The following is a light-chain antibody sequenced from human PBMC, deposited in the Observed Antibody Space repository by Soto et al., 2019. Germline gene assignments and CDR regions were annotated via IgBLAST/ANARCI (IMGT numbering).Light chain of an antibody. V-gene: IGKV3-20*01. Sequence: TQSPSSLSASVGDRVTITCRASQGISNYLAWYQQKPGEAPRLLSYGLSSRATGVQDRVSASGSGTDFTLTISRLEPEDGAVYYCQQYGRSHFTFGPGTKVYIK. CDR2: GLS. J-gene: IGKJ3*01. CDR3: QQYGRSHFT. CDR1: QGISNY.